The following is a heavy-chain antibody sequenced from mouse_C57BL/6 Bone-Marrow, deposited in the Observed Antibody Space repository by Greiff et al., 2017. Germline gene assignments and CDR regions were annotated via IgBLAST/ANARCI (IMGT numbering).Heavy chain of an antibody. Sequence: QVQLQQPGAELVMPGASVKLSCKASGYTFTSYWMHWVKQRPGQGLEWIGEIDPSDSYTNYNQKFKGKSTLTVDKSSSTAYMQLSSLTSEDSAGYYCARSRYDYDGAWFAYWGQGTLVTVSA. CDR3: ARSRYDYDGAWFAY. CDR1: GYTFTSYW. CDR2: IDPSDSYT. V-gene: IGHV1-69*01. J-gene: IGHJ3*01. D-gene: IGHD2-4*01.